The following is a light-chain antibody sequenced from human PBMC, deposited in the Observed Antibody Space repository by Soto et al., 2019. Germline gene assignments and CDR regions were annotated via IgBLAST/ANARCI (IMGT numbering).Light chain of an antibody. Sequence: DIQMTQSPSTLSASVRDTVTIACRASLSISSWLAWYQQKPGKAPKLLIYEASNLKSEVPSRFSGSGSGTDFTLTINGLQPDDFATYYCQQYDRFPYSFGPGTRLEIK. V-gene: IGKV1-5*03. J-gene: IGKJ2*01. CDR2: EAS. CDR1: LSISSW. CDR3: QQYDRFPYS.